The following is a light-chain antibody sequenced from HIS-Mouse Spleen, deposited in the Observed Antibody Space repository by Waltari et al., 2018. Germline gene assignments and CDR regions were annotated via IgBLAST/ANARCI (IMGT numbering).Light chain of an antibody. CDR3: QQYDNLPPVIT. CDR1: PDISNY. J-gene: IGKJ5*01. V-gene: IGKV1-33*01. Sequence: DIQMTQSPSSLSASVGDRVTITCQASPDISNYLNWYQQKPEKAPKLLIYDASNLETGVPSRFSGSGSGTDFTFTISSLQPEDIATYYCQQYDNLPPVITFGQGTRLEIK. CDR2: DAS.